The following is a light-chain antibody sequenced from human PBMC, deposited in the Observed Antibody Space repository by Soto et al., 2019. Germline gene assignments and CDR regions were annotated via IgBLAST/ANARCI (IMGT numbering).Light chain of an antibody. V-gene: IGKV3-11*01. J-gene: IGKJ2*02. CDR1: QSVGSY. Sequence: EIVLTQSPATLSLSPGERATLACSASQSVGSYLAWYQHKPGQAPRLLIHDAANRATGILARFSGSGSGTDFTLTISSLEAEDSAFYYCQQRSNWPRGTFGQGTKVEIK. CDR3: QQRSNWPRGT. CDR2: DAA.